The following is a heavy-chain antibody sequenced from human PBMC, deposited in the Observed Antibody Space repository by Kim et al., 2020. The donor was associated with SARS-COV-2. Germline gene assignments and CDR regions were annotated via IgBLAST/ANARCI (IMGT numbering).Heavy chain of an antibody. J-gene: IGHJ4*02. CDR1: GGSISSYY. CDR2: IYYSGST. CDR3: ARGLKFDY. Sequence: SETLSLTCTVYGGSISSYYWSWIRQPPGKGLEWIGYIYYSGSTNYNPSLKSRVTISVDTSKNQFSLRLSSVTAADTAVYYCARGLKFDYWGPGTLVTVSS. V-gene: IGHV4-59*13.